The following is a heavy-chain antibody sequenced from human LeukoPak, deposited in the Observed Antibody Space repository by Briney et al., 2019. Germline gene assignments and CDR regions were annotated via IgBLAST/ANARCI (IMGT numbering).Heavy chain of an antibody. J-gene: IGHJ3*02. CDR2: ISWNSGSI. D-gene: IGHD6-6*01. V-gene: IGHV3-9*03. CDR1: GFTFDDYA. CDR3: AKESSSDAFDI. Sequence: GRSLRLSCAASGFTFDDYAMHWVRQAPGKGLEWVSGISWNSGSIGYADSVKGRFTISRDNAKNSLYLQMNSLRAEDMALYYCAKESSSDAFDIWGQGTMVTVSS.